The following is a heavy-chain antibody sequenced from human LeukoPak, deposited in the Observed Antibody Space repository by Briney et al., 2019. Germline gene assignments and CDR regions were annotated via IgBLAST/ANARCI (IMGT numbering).Heavy chain of an antibody. CDR1: GGSISSYH. Sequence: SETLSLTCTVSGGSISSYHWSWIRQPPGKGLEWIGYIYYSGSTNYNPSLKSRVTISVDTSKNQFSLKLSSVTAADTAVYYCARVGYYDSSGYYKPPVYFDYWGQGTLVTVSS. CDR2: IYYSGST. D-gene: IGHD3-22*01. J-gene: IGHJ4*02. V-gene: IGHV4-59*01. CDR3: ARVGYYDSSGYYKPPVYFDY.